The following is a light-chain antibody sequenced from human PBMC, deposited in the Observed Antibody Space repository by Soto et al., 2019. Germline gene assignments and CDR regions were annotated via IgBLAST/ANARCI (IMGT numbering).Light chain of an antibody. CDR3: QQYYSTPPT. Sequence: DIVMTQSPDSLAVSLGERATINCKSSQNLLYSSNSKNYLAWYQQRPGQPPNLLIYWASTRESGVPDRFRGSGSGTDFTLTISSLQAEDVAVYYCQQYYSTPPTFGGGTKVEIK. CDR2: WAS. CDR1: QNLLYSSNSKNY. J-gene: IGKJ4*01. V-gene: IGKV4-1*01.